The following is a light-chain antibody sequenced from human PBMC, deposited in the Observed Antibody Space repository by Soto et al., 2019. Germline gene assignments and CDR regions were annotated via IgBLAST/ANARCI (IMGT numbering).Light chain of an antibody. Sequence: EIVLTQSPGTLSLSPGERATLSCRASQSVSSSYLAWYQQKPGQAPRLLIYGASSRATGIPDRFSGSGSGTDFTLTISSMEPEDFAVYYCQEYGRSPPYTFGEETKVEIK. CDR3: QEYGRSPPYT. V-gene: IGKV3-20*01. J-gene: IGKJ2*01. CDR2: GAS. CDR1: QSVSSSY.